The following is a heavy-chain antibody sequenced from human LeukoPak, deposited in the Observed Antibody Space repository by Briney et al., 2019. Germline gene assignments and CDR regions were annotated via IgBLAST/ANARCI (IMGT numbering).Heavy chain of an antibody. CDR3: AKEDAIDYSSGCLDY. CDR1: GFTFSSYG. J-gene: IGHJ4*02. V-gene: IGHV3-30*18. CDR2: ISYDGSNK. Sequence: GGSLRLSCAASGFTFSSYGMHWVRQAPGKGLEWVAVISYDGSNKYYADSVKGRFTISGDNSKNTLYLQMNSLRAEDTAVYYCAKEDAIDYSSGCLDYWGQGTLVTVSS. D-gene: IGHD6-19*01.